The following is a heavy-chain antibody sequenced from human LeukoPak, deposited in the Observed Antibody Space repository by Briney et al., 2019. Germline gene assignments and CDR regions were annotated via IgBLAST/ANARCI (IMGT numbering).Heavy chain of an antibody. V-gene: IGHV3-33*08. CDR3: ARNTIFGVADFYYYYYYMDV. CDR1: GFTFSSYW. CDR2: IRSDGSNK. D-gene: IGHD3-3*01. Sequence: GGSLRLSCAASGFTFSSYWMSWVRQAPGKGLEWVAFIRSDGSNKYYADSVKGQFTISRDNSKNTLYLQMNSLRAEDTAVYYCARNTIFGVADFYYYYYYMDVWGKGTTVTVSS. J-gene: IGHJ6*03.